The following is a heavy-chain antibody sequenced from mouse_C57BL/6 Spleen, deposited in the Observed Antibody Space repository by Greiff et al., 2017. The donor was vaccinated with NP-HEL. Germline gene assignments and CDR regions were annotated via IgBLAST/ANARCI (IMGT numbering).Heavy chain of an antibody. CDR3: TRDYGYDDYAMDY. Sequence: VQVVESGEGLVKPGGSLKLSCAASGFTFSSYAMSWVRQTPEKRLEWVAYISSGGDYIYYADTVKGRFTISRDNARNTLYLQMSSLKSEDTAMYYCTRDYGYDDYAMDYWGQGTSVTVSS. V-gene: IGHV5-9-1*02. J-gene: IGHJ4*01. CDR1: GFTFSSYA. CDR2: ISSGGDYI. D-gene: IGHD2-2*01.